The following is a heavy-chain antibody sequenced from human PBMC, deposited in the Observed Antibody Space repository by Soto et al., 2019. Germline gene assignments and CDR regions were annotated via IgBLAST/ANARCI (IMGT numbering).Heavy chain of an antibody. CDR2: IYSSGST. V-gene: IGHV4-59*11. CDR3: ARFSGWYSAFDY. Sequence: PSETLSLTCTVSGGSFTGHFWSWIRQAPGKGLEWIGYIYSSGSTNYNPSLKSRVTISVDTSKSEFSLKLTSVTAADTAVYSCARFSGWYSAFDYWGQGAPVTVSS. J-gene: IGHJ4*02. D-gene: IGHD6-19*01. CDR1: GGSFTGHF.